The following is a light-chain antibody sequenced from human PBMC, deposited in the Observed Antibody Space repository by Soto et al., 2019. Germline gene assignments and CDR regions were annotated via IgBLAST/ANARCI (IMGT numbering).Light chain of an antibody. CDR2: EVN. J-gene: IGLJ3*02. V-gene: IGLV2-14*01. Sequence: QSVLTQPASVSGSPGQSITISCTGTSSDVGGYDYVSWYQQYPGKGPKLIIYEVNNRPLGVSSRFSGSKSGNTASLTISGLQADDEADYFCGSYSNTKSRVFGGGTKVTVL. CDR3: GSYSNTKSRV. CDR1: SSDVGGYDY.